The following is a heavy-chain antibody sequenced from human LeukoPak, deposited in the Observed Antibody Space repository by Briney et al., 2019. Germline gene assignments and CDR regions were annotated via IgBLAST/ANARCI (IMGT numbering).Heavy chain of an antibody. CDR2: ISGSGGST. V-gene: IGHV3-23*01. CDR3: AKFFDPSGGASGWTWTMDC. D-gene: IGHD6-25*01. CDR1: GFTFSSYA. J-gene: IGHJ4*02. Sequence: GGSLRLSCAASGFTFSSYAMSWVRQAPGKGLEWVSAISGSGGSTYYADFAKGRFSISRDNSENTLYLQMYSLRAEDTAVYHCAKFFDPSGGASGWTWTMDCWGQGTLVIVSS.